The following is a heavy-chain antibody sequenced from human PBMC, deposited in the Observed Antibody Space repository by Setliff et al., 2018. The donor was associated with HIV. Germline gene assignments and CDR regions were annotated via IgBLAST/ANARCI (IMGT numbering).Heavy chain of an antibody. D-gene: IGHD4-4*01. Sequence: PGGSLRLSCAASGFTFNSAWMNWVRQAPGKGLEWVGLIKSKTDGGTTDYAAPVKVRFTISRDDSSNTLFLHRSDRKTEDTGVYYWAADVPNFSDDYIPIDYWGRGTLVTVSS. CDR3: AADVPNFSDDYIPIDY. CDR1: GFTFNSAW. CDR2: IKSKTDGGTT. J-gene: IGHJ4*02. V-gene: IGHV3-15*01.